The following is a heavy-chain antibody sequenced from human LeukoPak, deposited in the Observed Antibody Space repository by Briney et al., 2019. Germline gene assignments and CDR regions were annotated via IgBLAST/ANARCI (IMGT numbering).Heavy chain of an antibody. Sequence: PSETLSLTCTVPGGSISSSLYFWGWIRQLPGKGLEWIGSIYYSGSTYYNPSLKSRVTISVDTSKNQFSLKLSSVTAADTAVYYCARHIDGFDIWGQGTMVTVSS. CDR1: GGSISSSLYF. J-gene: IGHJ3*02. CDR3: ARHIDGFDI. CDR2: IYYSGST. V-gene: IGHV4-39*01.